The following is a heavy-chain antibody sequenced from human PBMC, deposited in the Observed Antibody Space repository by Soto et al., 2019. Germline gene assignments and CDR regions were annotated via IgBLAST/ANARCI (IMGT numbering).Heavy chain of an antibody. Sequence: XSVKVSCKASGYSFTTYSIAWVRQAPGQGLEWVGWISPNNGNTNYAQNVQGRVTMTTDTATTTAYMELRSLTSDDTAVYYCAREAFGVHSSWFDHWGQGTLVTVSS. CDR3: AREAFGVHSSWFDH. V-gene: IGHV1-18*04. CDR1: GYSFTTYS. J-gene: IGHJ5*02. D-gene: IGHD6-13*01. CDR2: ISPNNGNT.